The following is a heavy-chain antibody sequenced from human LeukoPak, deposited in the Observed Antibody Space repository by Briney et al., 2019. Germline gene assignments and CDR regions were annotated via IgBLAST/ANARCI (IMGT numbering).Heavy chain of an antibody. V-gene: IGHV1-2*04. CDR1: GYTFTGYY. D-gene: IGHD4-23*01. CDR2: INPNSGGT. J-gene: IGHJ3*02. Sequence: ASVNVSCKASGYTFTGYYMHWVRQAPGQGLEWMGWINPNSGGTNYAQKFQGWVTMTRDTSISTAYMELSRLRSDDTAVYYCARSVGGNSPDDAFDIWGQGTMVTVSS. CDR3: ARSVGGNSPDDAFDI.